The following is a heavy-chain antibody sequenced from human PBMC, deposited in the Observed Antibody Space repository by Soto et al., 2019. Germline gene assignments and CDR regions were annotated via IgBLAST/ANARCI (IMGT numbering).Heavy chain of an antibody. J-gene: IGHJ4*02. CDR1: GYTFTSYY. CDR2: INPSGGST. Sequence: ASVKVSCKASGYTFTSYYMHWVRQAPGQGLEWMGIINPSGGSTSYAQKFQGGVTMTRDTSTSTVYMELSSLRSEDTAVYYCALVRFYYDSSGYYYRTREYYLDYWGQGTLVTVSS. D-gene: IGHD3-22*01. CDR3: ALVRFYYDSSGYYYRTREYYLDY. V-gene: IGHV1-46*01.